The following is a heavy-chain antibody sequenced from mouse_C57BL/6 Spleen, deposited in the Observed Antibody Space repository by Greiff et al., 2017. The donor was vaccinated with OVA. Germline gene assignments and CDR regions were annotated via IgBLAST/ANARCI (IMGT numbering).Heavy chain of an antibody. D-gene: IGHD4-1*01. CDR1: GFTFSSYA. V-gene: IGHV5-4*03. J-gene: IGHJ1*03. Sequence: DVMLVESGGGLVKPGGSLKLSCAASGFTFSSYAMSWVRQTPEKRLEWVATISDGGSYTYYPDNVKGRFTISRDNAKNNLYLQMSHLKSEDTAMYYCARVGTRGYFDVWGTGTTVTVSS. CDR2: ISDGGSYT. CDR3: ARVGTRGYFDV.